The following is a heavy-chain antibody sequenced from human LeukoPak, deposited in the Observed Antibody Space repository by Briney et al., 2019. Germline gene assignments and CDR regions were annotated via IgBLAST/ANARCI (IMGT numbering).Heavy chain of an antibody. J-gene: IGHJ4*02. V-gene: IGHV3-30-3*01. CDR3: ATPRGGSSRDFDY. CDR2: ISYDGINK. D-gene: IGHD6-13*01. CDR1: GFAFSSYE. Sequence: GGSLRLSCAASGFAFSSYEMYWVRQAPGKGLEWVAFISYDGINKDYTDSVKGRLTISRDNSKNTLYLQMNSLRVEDTAVYYCATPRGGSSRDFDYWGQGTLVTVSS.